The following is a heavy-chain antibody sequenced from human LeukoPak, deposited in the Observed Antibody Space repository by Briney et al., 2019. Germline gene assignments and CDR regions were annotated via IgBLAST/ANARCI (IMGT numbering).Heavy chain of an antibody. V-gene: IGHV4-38-2*02. J-gene: IGHJ5*02. Sequence: PSETLSLTCTVSGYSISSGYYWAWIRQPPGKGLEWIGTIYHSGITFYNPSLRGQVIISVDTSKNQFSLKLSSVTAADTAVYYCARGGYYGSGNDFRFDPWGQGTLVTVSS. CDR1: GYSISSGYY. CDR3: ARGGYYGSGNDFRFDP. D-gene: IGHD3-10*01. CDR2: IYHSGIT.